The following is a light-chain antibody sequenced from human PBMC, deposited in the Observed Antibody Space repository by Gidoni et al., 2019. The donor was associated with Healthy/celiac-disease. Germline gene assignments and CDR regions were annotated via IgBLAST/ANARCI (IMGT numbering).Light chain of an antibody. Sequence: QSAVPKPAAVSGAPGRSLPISCTGTSSDVGCYNHVSGYQQHPGKAPKLMIYDVSNRPSGVSNRFSGSKSGNTASLTISGLQAEDEADYACSSYTSSSTYVSGTGTKVTVL. CDR1: SSDVGCYNH. J-gene: IGLJ1*01. V-gene: IGLV2-14*03. CDR3: SSYTSSSTYV. CDR2: DVS.